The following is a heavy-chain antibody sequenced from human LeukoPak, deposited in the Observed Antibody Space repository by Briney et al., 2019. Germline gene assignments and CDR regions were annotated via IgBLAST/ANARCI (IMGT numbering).Heavy chain of an antibody. V-gene: IGHV3-23*01. D-gene: IGHD6-13*01. CDR3: AKDQSRYSSSWNPKGPKYFQH. Sequence: PGGSLRLSCAPSGFTLSSYAISSVRQAPRKGLGWVSAISGSGGSTYYADSARGRFNISRENYKNTLYLQMNSQRAEDTTVYYCAKDQSRYSSSWNPKGPKYFQHWGQGTLVTVSS. J-gene: IGHJ1*01. CDR1: GFTLSSYA. CDR2: ISGSGGST.